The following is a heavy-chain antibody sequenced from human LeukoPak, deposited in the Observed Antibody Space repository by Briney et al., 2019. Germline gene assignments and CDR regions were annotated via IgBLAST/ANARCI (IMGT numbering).Heavy chain of an antibody. J-gene: IGHJ6*02. D-gene: IGHD3-10*01. CDR2: IGPHSSAT. CDR1: GFTFTDYY. CDR3: ARDQISALLAKYGSGSYYTYGMDV. Sequence: ASMKVSCKSSGFTFTDYYIHWVRQAPGQGLEWMGYIGPHSSATSSPQEFQGRVTMTTDTSTSTAYMELRSLRSDDTAVYYCARDQISALLAKYGSGSYYTYGMDVWGQGTTVTVSS. V-gene: IGHV1-2*02.